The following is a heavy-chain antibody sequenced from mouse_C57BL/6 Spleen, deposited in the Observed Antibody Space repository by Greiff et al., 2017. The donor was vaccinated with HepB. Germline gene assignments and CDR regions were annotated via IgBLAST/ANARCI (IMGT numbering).Heavy chain of an antibody. Sequence: EVKLMESGGGLVKPGGSLKLSCAASGFTFSSYAMSWVRQTPEKRLEWVATISDGGSYTYYPDNVKGRFTISRDNAKNNLYLQMSHLKSEDTAMYYCKLPYYFDYWGQGTTLTVSS. CDR1: GFTFSSYA. V-gene: IGHV5-4*03. J-gene: IGHJ2*01. CDR2: ISDGGSYT. D-gene: IGHD1-3*01. CDR3: KLPYYFDY.